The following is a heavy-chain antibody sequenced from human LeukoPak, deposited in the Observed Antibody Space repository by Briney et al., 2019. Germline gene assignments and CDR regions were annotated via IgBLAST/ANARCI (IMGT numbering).Heavy chain of an antibody. CDR1: GFTFSSKW. V-gene: IGHV3-7*01. CDR2: IKHDGSEK. CDR3: ARDGSGEWPIGY. D-gene: IGHD3-10*01. J-gene: IGHJ4*02. Sequence: GGSPRLSCAASGFTFSSKWMSWVRQAPGKGLEWVANIKHDGSEKYYVDSVKGRFTISRDNAKNSLYLQMNSLRAEDTAVYYCARDGSGEWPIGYWGQGTLVTVSS.